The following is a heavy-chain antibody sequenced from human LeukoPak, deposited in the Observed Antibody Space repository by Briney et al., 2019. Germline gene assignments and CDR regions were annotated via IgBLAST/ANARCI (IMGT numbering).Heavy chain of an antibody. CDR1: GFTFANAW. J-gene: IGHJ4*02. Sequence: GGSLRLSCAASGFTFANAWMSWVRQAPGKGLEWVGRIQSKIDGGTSDYAAPVKGRFTISRDDSNKTLYLQMNSLKTEDTGVYYCTTVIWFGELLGYWGQGMLVTVSS. V-gene: IGHV3-15*01. CDR3: TTVIWFGELLGY. CDR2: IQSKIDGGTS. D-gene: IGHD3-10*01.